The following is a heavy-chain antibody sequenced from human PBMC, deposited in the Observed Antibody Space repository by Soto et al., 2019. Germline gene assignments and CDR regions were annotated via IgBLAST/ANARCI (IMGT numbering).Heavy chain of an antibody. Sequence: QVQLVQSGAEVKKPGASVKVSCKASGYTFTSYGISWVRQAPGQGLEWMGWISAYNGNTNYAQKLQGRVTMTTDTSTSTAYMELRSLRSDDTAVYYCASGMTYYDILTGSPSKWGMDVWGQGTTVTVSS. CDR2: ISAYNGNT. CDR1: GYTFTSYG. J-gene: IGHJ6*02. D-gene: IGHD3-9*01. V-gene: IGHV1-18*01. CDR3: ASGMTYYDILTGSPSKWGMDV.